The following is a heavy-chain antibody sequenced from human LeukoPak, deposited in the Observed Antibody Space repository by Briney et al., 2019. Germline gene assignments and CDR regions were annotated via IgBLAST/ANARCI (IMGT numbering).Heavy chain of an antibody. CDR2: IDWDDDK. J-gene: IGHJ4*02. V-gene: IGHV2-70*04. CDR1: GFSLSTSGMR. CDR3: ARSPTKYCSGGSCYGAFDY. D-gene: IGHD2-15*01. Sequence: SGPTLVNPTQTLTLTCTFSGFSLSTSGMRVSWIRQPPGKAQEWLARIDWDDDKFYSTSLKTRLTISKDTSKNQVVLTMTNMDPVDTATYYCARSPTKYCSGGSCYGAFDYWGQGTLVTVSS.